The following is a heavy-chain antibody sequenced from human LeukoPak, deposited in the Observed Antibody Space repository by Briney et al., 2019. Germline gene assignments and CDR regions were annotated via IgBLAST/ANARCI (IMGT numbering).Heavy chain of an antibody. CDR1: GFTFSTFA. CDR3: AKVSSSGWYPYGSFDY. V-gene: IGHV3-23*01. J-gene: IGHJ4*02. CDR2: IAASGGST. Sequence: GGSLRLSCAASGFTFSTFAMSWVRQAPGKGLEWVSGIAASGGSTYYAGSVKGRFTISRDTSKNTLFLQMNSLRAEDTAVYYCAKVSSSGWYPYGSFDYWGQGTLVTVSS. D-gene: IGHD6-19*01.